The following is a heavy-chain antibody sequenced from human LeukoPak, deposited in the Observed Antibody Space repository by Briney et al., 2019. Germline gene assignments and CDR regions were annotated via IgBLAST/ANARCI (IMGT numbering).Heavy chain of an antibody. D-gene: IGHD2-15*01. J-gene: IGHJ6*03. Sequence: TGGSLRLSCAASGFTFSSYSMNWVRQAPGKGLEWVSFISGRSNYIYYADSVRGRFTISRDNAKNSLYLQMNSLRAEDTAVYYCARVLRYCSGGNCYSGGLGYMDVWGKGTTVTISS. CDR2: ISGRSNYI. CDR1: GFTFSSYS. CDR3: ARVLRYCSGGNCYSGGLGYMDV. V-gene: IGHV3-21*01.